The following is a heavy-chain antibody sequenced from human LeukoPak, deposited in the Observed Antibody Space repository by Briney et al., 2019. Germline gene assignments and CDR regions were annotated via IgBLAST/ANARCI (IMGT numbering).Heavy chain of an antibody. CDR2: IGTDGSYI. Sequence: PGGSLRLSCAASGFTFSSHNMNWVRQAPMKGLEWVSSIGTDGSYIYYADSVQGRFTISRDNAKNSLYLQMYSLTAEDTAVYYCARKMKTGDRVGTFDIWGQGTMVTVSS. J-gene: IGHJ3*02. V-gene: IGHV3-21*01. D-gene: IGHD1-1*01. CDR3: ARKMKTGDRVGTFDI. CDR1: GFTFSSHN.